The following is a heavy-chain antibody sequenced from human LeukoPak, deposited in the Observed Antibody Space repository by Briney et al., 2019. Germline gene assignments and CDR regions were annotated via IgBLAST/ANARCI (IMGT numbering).Heavy chain of an antibody. CDR3: ARFRDYGDYFDF. CDR2: IYYSGST. Sequence: SETLSLTCTVSGGSISSGGYYWRWLRQPPGKGLEWIGYIYYSGSTYYNPSLKSRVTISVDTSKNQFSLKLSSVTAADTAGYYCARFRDYGDYFDFWGEGTLVTVSS. J-gene: IGHJ4*02. D-gene: IGHD4-17*01. V-gene: IGHV4-31*03. CDR1: GGSISSGGYY.